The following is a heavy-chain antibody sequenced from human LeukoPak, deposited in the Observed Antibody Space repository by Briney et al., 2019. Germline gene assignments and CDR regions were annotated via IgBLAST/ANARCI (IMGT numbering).Heavy chain of an antibody. V-gene: IGHV4-59*01. CDR2: IYYSGST. CDR1: GGSISSYY. J-gene: IGHJ3*02. D-gene: IGHD2-15*01. CDR3: ARDLLLGDAFDI. Sequence: SETLSLTCTVSGGSISSYYWSWIRQPPGKGLEWIGYIYYSGSTNYNPSLESRVTISVDTSKNQFSLKLSSVTAADTAVYYCARDLLLGDAFDIWGQGTMVTVSS.